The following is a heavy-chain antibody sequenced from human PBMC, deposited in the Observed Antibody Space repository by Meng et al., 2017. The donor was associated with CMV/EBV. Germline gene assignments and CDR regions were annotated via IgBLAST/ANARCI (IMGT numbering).Heavy chain of an antibody. CDR1: GFTFSSYW. J-gene: IGHJ4*02. Sequence: GESLKISCAASGFTFSSYWMSWVRQAPGKGLEWVANIKQDGSEKYYVDSVKGRFTISRDNAKNSLYLQMNSLRAEDTAEYYCARDRGYYDFWCGYPPYFDYWGQGTLVTVSS. V-gene: IGHV3-7*01. D-gene: IGHD3-3*01. CDR3: ARDRGYYDFWCGYPPYFDY. CDR2: IKQDGSEK.